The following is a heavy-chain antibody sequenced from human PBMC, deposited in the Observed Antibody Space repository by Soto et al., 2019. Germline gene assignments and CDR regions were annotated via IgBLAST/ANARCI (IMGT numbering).Heavy chain of an antibody. J-gene: IGHJ6*02. V-gene: IGHV1-3*01. CDR3: AREVWGGYYYYGMDV. CDR1: GYTFTSYA. CDR2: INAGNGNT. Sequence: ASVKVSCKASGYTFTSYAMHWVRQTPGQRLEWMGWINAGNGNTKYSQKFQGGVTITRDTSASTAYMELSSLRSEDTAVYYCAREVWGGYYYYGMDVWGQGTTVTVSS. D-gene: IGHD7-27*01.